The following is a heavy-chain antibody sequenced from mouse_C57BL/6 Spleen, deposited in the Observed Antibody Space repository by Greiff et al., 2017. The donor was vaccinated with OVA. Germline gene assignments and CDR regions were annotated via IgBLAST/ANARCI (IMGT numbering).Heavy chain of an antibody. CDR1: GYTFTSYW. V-gene: IGHV1-69*01. D-gene: IGHD4-1*01. CDR2: IDPSDSYT. CDR3: ARSNPAMDY. Sequence: QVQLQQPGAELVMPGASVKLSCKASGYTFTSYWMHWVKQRPGQGLEWIGEIDPSDSYTNYNQKFKGKSTLTVDKSSITAYMQLSSLTSEDSAVYYCARSNPAMDYWGQGTSVTVSS. J-gene: IGHJ4*01.